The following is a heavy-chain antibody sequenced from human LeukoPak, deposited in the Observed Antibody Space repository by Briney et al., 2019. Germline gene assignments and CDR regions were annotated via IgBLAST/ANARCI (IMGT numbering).Heavy chain of an antibody. CDR2: INPNSGGT. J-gene: IGHJ4*02. Sequence: ASVKVSCKASGYTFTGYYMHWVRQAPGQGREWMGWINPNSGGTNYAQKFQGRATMTRDTSISTAYMELSRLRSDDTAVYYCARGLRRLGYFDYWGQGTLVTVSS. CDR1: GYTFTGYY. V-gene: IGHV1-2*02. D-gene: IGHD5/OR15-5a*01. CDR3: ARGLRRLGYFDY.